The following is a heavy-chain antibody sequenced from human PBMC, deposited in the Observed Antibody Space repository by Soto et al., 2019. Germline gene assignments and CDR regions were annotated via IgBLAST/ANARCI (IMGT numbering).Heavy chain of an antibody. Sequence: ASVHGSCTASGYTYPSYGIILVRQAPEQGLEWMGWISAYNGNTNYAQKLQGRVTMTTDTSTSTAYMELRSLRSDDTAVYYCARVLAGDWNARPPNWFDPWGQGTLVTVSS. J-gene: IGHJ5*02. CDR3: ARVLAGDWNARPPNWFDP. CDR1: GYTYPSYG. CDR2: ISAYNGNT. V-gene: IGHV1-18*01. D-gene: IGHD1-1*01.